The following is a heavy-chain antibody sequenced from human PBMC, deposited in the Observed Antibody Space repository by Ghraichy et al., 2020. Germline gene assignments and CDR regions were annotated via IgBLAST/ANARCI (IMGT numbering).Heavy chain of an antibody. D-gene: IGHD1-26*01. CDR3: ARGLSGGLDS. J-gene: IGHJ4*02. V-gene: IGHV3-33*05. Sequence: GALRLSCAASGLTFRTFDMHWVRQAPGKGLEWVAVISYDVNKKHYADSVKGRFTISRDNSKNTMYLQMNNLRAEDMAVYYCARGLSGGLDSWGQGTLVTVSS. CDR1: GLTFRTFD. CDR2: ISYDVNKK.